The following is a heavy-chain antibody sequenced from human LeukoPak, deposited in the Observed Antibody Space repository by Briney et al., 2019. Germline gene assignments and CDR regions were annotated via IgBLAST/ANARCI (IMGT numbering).Heavy chain of an antibody. D-gene: IGHD6-13*01. CDR1: GGSISSYY. CDR3: ATSSWYDDAFDI. J-gene: IGHJ3*02. Sequence: SETLSLTCTVSGGSISSYYWSWIRQPAGKGLEWIGRIYTSGSTNYNPSLKSRVTMSVDTSKNQFSLKLSSVTAADTAVYYCATSSWYDDAFDIWGQETMVTVSS. CDR2: IYTSGST. V-gene: IGHV4-4*07.